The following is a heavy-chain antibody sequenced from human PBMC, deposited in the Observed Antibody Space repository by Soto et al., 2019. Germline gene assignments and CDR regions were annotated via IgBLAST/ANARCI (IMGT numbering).Heavy chain of an antibody. CDR2: IFYSGST. V-gene: IGHV4-59*01. CDR1: GGSICNYY. CDR3: ARDGKVSGSATHWFDP. J-gene: IGHJ5*02. D-gene: IGHD1-26*01. Sequence: PSETLSLTCTVSGGSICNYYWSWIRKPPGKGLEWIGCIFYSGSTNYSPSLRSRVTISVDTSKNQFSLELSSVTAADTAVYYCARDGKVSGSATHWFDPWGQGTLVTVS.